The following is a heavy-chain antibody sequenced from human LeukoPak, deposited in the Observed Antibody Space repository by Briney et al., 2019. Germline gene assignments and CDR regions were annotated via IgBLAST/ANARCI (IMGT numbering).Heavy chain of an antibody. CDR1: GFAFSSYA. D-gene: IGHD3-22*01. V-gene: IGHV3-23*01. Sequence: GGSLRFSCAASGFAFSSYATIWVPQAPGKGLVWVSSISDSSDDTLYADSVKRRFTISRDNSRNTLYLQMNSLTAEDTAVYYCAKSPWVHYYDGSGYHRAFDSWGQGTLVTVSS. CDR3: AKSPWVHYYDGSGYHRAFDS. CDR2: ISDSSDDT. J-gene: IGHJ4*02.